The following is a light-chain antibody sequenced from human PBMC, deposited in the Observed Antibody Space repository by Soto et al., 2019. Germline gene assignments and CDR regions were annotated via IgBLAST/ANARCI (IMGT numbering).Light chain of an antibody. J-gene: IGKJ5*01. V-gene: IGKV3-20*01. CDR2: GAS. Sequence: EIVLTQSPGTLSLSPGERATLSCRASQSVSNHYLAWYQQKPGQAPRLLIYGASNRATGIPDRFSGSGSGTDFTLTLSRLEPEDFAVYYCQQYGSSGTFGQGTRLEI. CDR1: QSVSNHY. CDR3: QQYGSSGT.